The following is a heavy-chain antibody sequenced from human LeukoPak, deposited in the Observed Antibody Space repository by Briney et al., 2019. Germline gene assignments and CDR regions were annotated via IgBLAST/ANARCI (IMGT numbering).Heavy chain of an antibody. D-gene: IGHD2-15*01. J-gene: IGHJ5*02. CDR1: GYSISSGYY. Sequence: SETLSLTCTVSGYSISSGYYWGWIRQPPGKGLEWIGSIYHSGSTYYNPSLKSRVTISVDTSKNQFSLKLSSVTAADTAVYYCARESPLVVVAATTNWFDPWGQGTLVTVSS. CDR3: ARESPLVVVAATTNWFDP. CDR2: IYHSGST. V-gene: IGHV4-38-2*02.